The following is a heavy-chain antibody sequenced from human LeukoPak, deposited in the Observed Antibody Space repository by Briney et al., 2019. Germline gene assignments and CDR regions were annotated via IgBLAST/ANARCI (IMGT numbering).Heavy chain of an antibody. V-gene: IGHV1-69*13. CDR3: ARAPITMVRGVIIEGPDWFDP. CDR1: GGTFISYA. Sequence: SVKVSCKASGGTFISYAISWVRQAPGQGLEWMGGIIPIFGTANYAQKFQGRVTITADESTSTAYMELSSLRSEDMAVYYCARAPITMVRGVIIEGPDWFDPWGQGTLVTVSS. CDR2: IIPIFGTA. D-gene: IGHD3-10*01. J-gene: IGHJ5*02.